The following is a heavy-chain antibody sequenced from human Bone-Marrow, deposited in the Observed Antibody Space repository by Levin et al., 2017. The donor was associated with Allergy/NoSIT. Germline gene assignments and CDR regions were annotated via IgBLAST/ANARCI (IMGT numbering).Heavy chain of an antibody. Sequence: GGSLRLSCAASGFTAGYFAMSWVRQTPGKGLEWVSSIIGSGSATYYAESVRGRFTISRDESKNTLYLQMNNLSADDTALYYCAKMEQQLVQGTFQEWGQGTLVTVSS. CDR1: GFTAGYFA. J-gene: IGHJ1*01. CDR3: AKMEQQLVQGTFQE. D-gene: IGHD1-1*01. V-gene: IGHV3-23*01. CDR2: IIGSGSAT.